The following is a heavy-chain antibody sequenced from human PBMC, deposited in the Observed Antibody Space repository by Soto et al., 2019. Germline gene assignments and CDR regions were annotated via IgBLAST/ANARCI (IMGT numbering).Heavy chain of an antibody. CDR2: IRSNTAIT. CDR3: VKASAGAWPYYFDS. Sequence: EVQLLEAGGGLVQPGGSLRLSCVASGFSFNPYVMAWVRQAPGKELEWVSAIRSNTAITHYPDSMRGRFTISRVNSENSIFLQVHSLRVEDSAVYFCVKASAGAWPYYFDSWGQGTLVTVSS. CDR1: GFSFNPYV. J-gene: IGHJ4*02. V-gene: IGHV3-23*01. D-gene: IGHD5-12*01.